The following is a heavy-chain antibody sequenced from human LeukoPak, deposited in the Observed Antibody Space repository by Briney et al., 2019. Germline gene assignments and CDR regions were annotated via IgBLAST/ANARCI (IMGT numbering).Heavy chain of an antibody. Sequence: ASVKVSCKTSGYTFTDYYVHWVRQAPGQGLEWMGWINPNSGGTNFAQKFQGRVTMTRDTSINTAYMELNWLTSDDTAVYYCAKGRGTNSGPTLDYWGQGTLVTVSS. D-gene: IGHD6-19*01. CDR3: AKGRGTNSGPTLDY. CDR1: GYTFTDYY. J-gene: IGHJ4*02. V-gene: IGHV1-2*02. CDR2: INPNSGGT.